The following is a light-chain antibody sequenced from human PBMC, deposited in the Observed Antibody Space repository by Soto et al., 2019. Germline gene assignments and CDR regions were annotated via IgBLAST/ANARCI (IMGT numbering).Light chain of an antibody. J-gene: IGKJ1*01. V-gene: IGKV2-28*01. CDR2: LGS. CDR3: MQALLAWT. CDR1: QSLLHSNGYNY. Sequence: DIVMTQSPLSLPVTPGEPASISCRSSQSLLHSNGYNYLDWYLQKPGQPPQLLIYLGSNRASGVPDRFSGSASGSEFTLKSSRVEAEDVGVYYCMQALLAWTFGPGTKVVI.